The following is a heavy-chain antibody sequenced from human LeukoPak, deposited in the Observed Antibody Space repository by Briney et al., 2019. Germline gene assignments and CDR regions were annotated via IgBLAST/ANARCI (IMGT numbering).Heavy chain of an antibody. D-gene: IGHD5-24*01. CDR3: ARVRDGYSFVDY. CDR2: ISPGNRNT. Sequence: MGWISPGNRNTKYSQTFQGRVTFISNTSATTAFMELSSLRSEDAAVYYCARVRDGYSFVDYWGQGTLVTVSS. V-gene: IGHV1-3*01. J-gene: IGHJ4*02.